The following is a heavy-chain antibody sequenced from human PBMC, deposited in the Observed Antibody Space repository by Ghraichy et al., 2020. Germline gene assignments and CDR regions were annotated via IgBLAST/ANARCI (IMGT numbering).Heavy chain of an antibody. CDR1: GYTFTSYY. J-gene: IGHJ4*02. V-gene: IGHV1-46*01. CDR3: VRERDSSGSQDTPRIFDY. Sequence: ASVKVSCKASGYTFTSYYMHWVRQAPGQGLEWMGIINPSGGSTSYAQKFQGRVTMTRDTSTSTVYMELSSLRSEDTAVYYCVRERDSSGSQDTPRIFDYWGQGTLVTVSS. CDR2: INPSGGST. D-gene: IGHD3-22*01.